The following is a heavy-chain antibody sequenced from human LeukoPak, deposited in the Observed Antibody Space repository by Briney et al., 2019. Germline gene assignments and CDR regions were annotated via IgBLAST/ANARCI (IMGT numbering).Heavy chain of an antibody. D-gene: IGHD6-13*01. CDR2: IYYSGST. Sequence: PSETLSLTCTVSGGPISSYYWSWIRQPPGKGLEWIGYIYYSGSTNYNPSLKSRVTISVDTSKNQSSLKLSSVTAADTAVYYCARAKTSGYSSSLDYWGQGTLVTVSS. CDR1: GGPISSYY. J-gene: IGHJ4*02. V-gene: IGHV4-59*01. CDR3: ARAKTSGYSSSLDY.